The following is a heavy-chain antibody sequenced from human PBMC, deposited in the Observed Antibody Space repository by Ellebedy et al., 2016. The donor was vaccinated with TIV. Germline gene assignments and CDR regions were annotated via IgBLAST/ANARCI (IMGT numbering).Heavy chain of an antibody. CDR2: ISWNSGSI. CDR3: AKAAVVVVAATPFDY. Sequence: SLKISXAASGFTFDDYAMHWVRQAPGKGLEWVSGISWNSGSIGYADSVKGRFTISRDNAKNSLYLQMNSLRAEDTALYYCAKAAVVVVAATPFDYWGQGTLVTVSS. J-gene: IGHJ4*02. D-gene: IGHD2-15*01. CDR1: GFTFDDYA. V-gene: IGHV3-9*01.